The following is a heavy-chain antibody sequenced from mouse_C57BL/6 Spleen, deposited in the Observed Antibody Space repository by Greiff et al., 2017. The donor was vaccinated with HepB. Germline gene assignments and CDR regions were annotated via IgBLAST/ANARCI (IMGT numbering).Heavy chain of an antibody. Sequence: VQLQQPGAELVRPGTSVKLSCKASGYTFTSYWMHWVKQRPGQGLEWIGVIDPSDSYTNYNQKFKGKATLTVDTSSSTAYMQLSSLTSEDSAVYYCARGGGYGSSYTHYFDYWGQGTTLTVSS. CDR2: IDPSDSYT. D-gene: IGHD1-1*01. CDR1: GYTFTSYW. CDR3: ARGGGYGSSYTHYFDY. V-gene: IGHV1-59*01. J-gene: IGHJ2*01.